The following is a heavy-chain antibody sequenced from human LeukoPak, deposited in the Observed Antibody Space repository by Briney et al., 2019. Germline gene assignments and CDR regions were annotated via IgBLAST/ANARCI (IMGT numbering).Heavy chain of an antibody. D-gene: IGHD3-22*01. CDR3: ARHIRLWDSSGYGHFDI. CDR2: IYYSGST. CDR1: GVSISSSSYY. V-gene: IGHV4-39*01. J-gene: IGHJ3*02. Sequence: PSETLSLTCTVSGVSISSSSYYWGWIRQPPGKGLEWIGRIYYSGSTCYNPSLKSRVTISVDTSKNQFSLKLSSVTDADTAVYYCARHIRLWDSSGYGHFDIWGQGTMVTVSS.